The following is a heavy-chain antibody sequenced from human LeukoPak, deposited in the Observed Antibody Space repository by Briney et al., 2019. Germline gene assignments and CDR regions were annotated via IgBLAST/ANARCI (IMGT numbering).Heavy chain of an antibody. Sequence: GGSLRLSCAASGFTFSSFDMHWVRHVTGKGLEWVSGIGPGGDTYYAGSVKCRFTISRENAKNSLHLQMNSLRVGDTAVYYCARGHCSSTTSCPTGDYYNFAMDVWGQGTTVTVSS. CDR3: ARGHCSSTTSCPTGDYYNFAMDV. CDR2: IGPGGDT. CDR1: GFTFSSFD. D-gene: IGHD2-2*01. J-gene: IGHJ6*02. V-gene: IGHV3-13*04.